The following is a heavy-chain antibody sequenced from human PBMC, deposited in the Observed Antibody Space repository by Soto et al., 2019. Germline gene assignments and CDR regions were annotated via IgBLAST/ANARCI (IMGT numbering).Heavy chain of an antibody. CDR3: AKDGALYYDYVWGSYRPHWYFDL. Sequence: GGSLRLSCAASELTFRDYAMTWVRQAPGKGLEWVSTITGNGDTTFYTDSVRGRFTISRDNSKKMFYLQMNSLRAEDTAEYYCAKDGALYYDYVWGSYRPHWYFDLWGRGTLVTVS. D-gene: IGHD3-16*02. J-gene: IGHJ2*01. V-gene: IGHV3-23*01. CDR1: ELTFRDYA. CDR2: ITGNGDTT.